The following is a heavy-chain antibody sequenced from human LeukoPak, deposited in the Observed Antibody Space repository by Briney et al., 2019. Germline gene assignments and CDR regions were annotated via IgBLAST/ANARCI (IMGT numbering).Heavy chain of an antibody. CDR3: AREKYSSSWYVGSGMDV. D-gene: IGHD6-13*01. V-gene: IGHV1-18*01. Sequence: ASVKVSCKASGYTFTSYGISWVRQAPGQGLEWMGWISAYNGNTNYAQKLQGRVTMTTDTSTSTAYMELTSLRSDDTAVYYCAREKYSSSWYVGSGMDVWGQGTTVTVSS. CDR1: GYTFTSYG. J-gene: IGHJ6*02. CDR2: ISAYNGNT.